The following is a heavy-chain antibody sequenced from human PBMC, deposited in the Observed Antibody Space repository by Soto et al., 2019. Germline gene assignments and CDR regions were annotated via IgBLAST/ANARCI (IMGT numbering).Heavy chain of an antibody. Sequence: HPGGSLRVSCAASGFTFSSYAMSWVRQAPGKGLEWVSAISGSGGSTYYADSVKGRFTISRDNSKNTLYLQMNSLRAEDTAVYYCAKVAHIYIAEQRTFDYWGQGTLVTVSS. D-gene: IGHD2-15*01. CDR2: ISGSGGST. CDR3: AKVAHIYIAEQRTFDY. V-gene: IGHV3-23*01. CDR1: GFTFSSYA. J-gene: IGHJ4*02.